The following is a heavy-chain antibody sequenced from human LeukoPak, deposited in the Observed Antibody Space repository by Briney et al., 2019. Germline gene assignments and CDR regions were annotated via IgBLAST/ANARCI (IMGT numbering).Heavy chain of an antibody. V-gene: IGHV4-4*07. CDR1: GGSISSYY. Sequence: SETLSLTCTVSGGSISSYYWSWIRQPAGKGLEWIGRIYTSGSTNYNPSLKSRVTMSVDTSKNPFSLKLSSVTAADTAVYYCARGPDYDFWSGAEAFDYWGQGTLVTVSS. CDR2: IYTSGST. J-gene: IGHJ4*02. D-gene: IGHD3-3*01. CDR3: ARGPDYDFWSGAEAFDY.